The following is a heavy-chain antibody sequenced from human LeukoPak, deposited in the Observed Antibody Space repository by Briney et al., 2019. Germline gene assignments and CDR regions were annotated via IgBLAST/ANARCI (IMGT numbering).Heavy chain of an antibody. V-gene: IGHV3-30-3*01. Sequence: GSLRLSCAASGFTFSSYAMHWVRQAPGKGLEWVAVISYDGSNKYYADSVKGRFTISRDNSKNTLYLQMNSLRAEDTAVYYCARRGGFLEWLPEGAFDIWGQGTMVTVSS. CDR3: ARRGGFLEWLPEGAFDI. CDR2: ISYDGSNK. CDR1: GFTFSSYA. J-gene: IGHJ3*02. D-gene: IGHD3-3*01.